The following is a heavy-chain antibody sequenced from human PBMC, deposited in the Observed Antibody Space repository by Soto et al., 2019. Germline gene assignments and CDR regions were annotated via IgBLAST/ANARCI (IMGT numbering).Heavy chain of an antibody. CDR1: GYSFTTYW. CDR2: IYPGDSDT. Sequence: PGESLKISCKGSGYSFTTYWIGWVRQMPGKGLEWVGIIYPGDSDTRYSPSFRGQVTISADKSITTAYLQWSSLKASDTAMYYCARLPDWFDAFDIWGQGTMVTVSS. CDR3: ARLPDWFDAFDI. D-gene: IGHD3-9*01. V-gene: IGHV5-51*01. J-gene: IGHJ3*02.